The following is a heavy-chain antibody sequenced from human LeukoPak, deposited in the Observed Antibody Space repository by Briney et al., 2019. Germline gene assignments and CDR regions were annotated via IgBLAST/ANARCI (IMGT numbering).Heavy chain of an antibody. CDR1: GYTFTSYY. J-gene: IGHJ4*02. CDR2: INPSGGST. D-gene: IGHD4-17*01. Sequence: ASVKVSCKASGYTFTSYYMHWVRQAPGQGLEWMGIINPSGGSTSYAQKFQGRVTITADESTSTAYMELSSLRSEDTAVYYCASAATVTTDFDYWGQGTLVTVSS. CDR3: ASAATVTTDFDY. V-gene: IGHV1-46*01.